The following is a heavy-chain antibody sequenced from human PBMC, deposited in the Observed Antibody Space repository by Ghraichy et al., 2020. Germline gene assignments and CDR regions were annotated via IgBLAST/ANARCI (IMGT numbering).Heavy chain of an antibody. CDR2: IYLGDSDT. V-gene: IGHV5-51*01. Sequence: GESLNISCTASGFNSPRYWIGWVRQIPGKGLEWMGIIYLGDSDTRYTPSFQGQVTISGDKSITTAYLQLNSLPASDTAMYYCAQRAGSTGFDYWGQGPLLTVSP. D-gene: IGHD2-2*01. CDR3: AQRAGSTGFDY. J-gene: IGHJ4*02. CDR1: GFNSPRYW.